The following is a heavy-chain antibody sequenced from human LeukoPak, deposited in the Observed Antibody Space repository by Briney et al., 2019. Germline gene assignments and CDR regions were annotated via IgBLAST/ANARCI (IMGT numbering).Heavy chain of an antibody. Sequence: ASVKVSCKASGYTCTSYGISWVRQAPGQGLEWMGWISAYNGNTNYAQKPQSRVTMTTDTSTSTAYMELRSLRSDDTAVYYCARDTYSSSWYYYYYYNMGSWGKGNTVTGSS. J-gene: IGHJ6*03. CDR2: ISAYNGNT. V-gene: IGHV1-18*01. D-gene: IGHD6-13*01. CDR1: GYTCTSYG. CDR3: ARDTYSSSWYYYYYYNMGS.